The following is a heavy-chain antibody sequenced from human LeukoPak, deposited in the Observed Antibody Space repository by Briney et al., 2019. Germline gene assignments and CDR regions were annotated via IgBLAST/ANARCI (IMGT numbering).Heavy chain of an antibody. CDR2: IKQDGNEK. D-gene: IGHD6-19*01. Sequence: PGGSLRLSCATSGFTFSYYWMAWVRQAPGKGLEWVANIKQDGNEKYYVDSVKGRFTISRDNTKNSLYLQLNSLRAEDTAVYYCARAVAGPHYFDYWGQGTLVTVSS. CDR3: ARAVAGPHYFDY. J-gene: IGHJ4*02. V-gene: IGHV3-7*01. CDR1: GFTFSYYW.